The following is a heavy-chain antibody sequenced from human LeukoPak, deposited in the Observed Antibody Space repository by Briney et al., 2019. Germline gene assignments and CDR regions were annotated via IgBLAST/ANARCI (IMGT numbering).Heavy chain of an antibody. CDR3: VRDLGGRSGH. V-gene: IGHV3-74*01. D-gene: IGHD1-26*01. CDR2: INEDGSTT. Sequence: GGSLRLSCAASGFTFSSNWMHWVRQAPGEGLVWVSRINEDGSTTNYADSVKGRSTIFRDNAKNTLYLQMNCLRAEDTAVYYCVRDLGGRSGHWGQGTLVTVSS. CDR1: GFTFSSNW. J-gene: IGHJ4*02.